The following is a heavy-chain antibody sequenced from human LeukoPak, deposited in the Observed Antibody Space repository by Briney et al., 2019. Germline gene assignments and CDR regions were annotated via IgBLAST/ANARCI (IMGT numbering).Heavy chain of an antibody. J-gene: IGHJ4*02. CDR2: ISGYNGNT. V-gene: IGHV1-18*01. CDR3: ARDRRGFGSGSYPCFGY. CDR1: GYTFTSYG. D-gene: IGHD3-10*01. Sequence: ASVKVSCKASGYTFTSYGISWVRQAPGQGLEWMGWISGYNGNTNYAQKLQGRVTMTTDTSTSTAYMELRSLRSDDTAVYYCARDRRGFGSGSYPCFGYWGQGTLVTVSS.